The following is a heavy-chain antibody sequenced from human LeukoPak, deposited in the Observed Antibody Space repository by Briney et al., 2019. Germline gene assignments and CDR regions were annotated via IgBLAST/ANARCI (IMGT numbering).Heavy chain of an antibody. Sequence: TGGSLRLSCAASGFTFSSYAMHWVRQAPGKGLEWVAVISYDGSNKYYADSVKGRFTISRDNSKNTLYLQVNSLRAEDTAVYYCASMGPFPFGVVISDYWGQGTLVTVSS. J-gene: IGHJ4*02. CDR1: GFTFSSYA. V-gene: IGHV3-30*04. CDR3: ASMGPFPFGVVISDY. CDR2: ISYDGSNK. D-gene: IGHD3-3*01.